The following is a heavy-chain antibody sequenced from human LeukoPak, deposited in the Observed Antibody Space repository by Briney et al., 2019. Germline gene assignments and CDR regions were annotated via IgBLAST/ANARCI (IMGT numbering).Heavy chain of an antibody. CDR1: GFTFSSYW. D-gene: IGHD2-2*01. Sequence: GGSLRLSCAASGFTFSSYWMHWVRQAPGKGLVWVSRINTDGSSTSYADSVKGRFTISRDNAKNTLYLQMNSLRAEDTAVYYCARGVGYCSSTSCYDWFDPWGQGTLVTVSS. CDR3: ARGVGYCSSTSCYDWFDP. V-gene: IGHV3-74*01. J-gene: IGHJ5*02. CDR2: INTDGSST.